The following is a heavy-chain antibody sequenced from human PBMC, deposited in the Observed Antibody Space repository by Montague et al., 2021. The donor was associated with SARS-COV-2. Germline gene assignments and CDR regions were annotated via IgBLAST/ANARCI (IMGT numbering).Heavy chain of an antibody. CDR2: TYYRSNWYN. J-gene: IGHJ4*02. CDR3: AREITGGYSGYEAFYFDN. CDR1: GDSVSSNSAA. Sequence: CAISGDSVSSNSAAWNWIRQSPSRGLEWLGRTYYRSNWYNDSAVSVKSXISINPDTSKNQFSLQLNSVTPEDTALYYCAREITGGYSGYEAFYFDNWGQGTLVTVSS. V-gene: IGHV6-1*01. D-gene: IGHD5-12*01.